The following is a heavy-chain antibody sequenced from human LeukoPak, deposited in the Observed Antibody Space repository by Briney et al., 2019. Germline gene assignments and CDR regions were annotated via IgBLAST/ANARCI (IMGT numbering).Heavy chain of an antibody. D-gene: IGHD3-10*01. V-gene: IGHV4-38-2*02. Sequence: SETLSLTCTVSGYSISSGYYWGWIRQPPGKGLEWIGFIYHSGSTYYNPSLKSRVTISVDTSKNQFSLKLSSVTAADTAVYYCARLRRTYYGSGSYWGYYMDVWGKGTTVTVSS. CDR3: ARLRRTYYGSGSYWGYYMDV. J-gene: IGHJ6*03. CDR2: IYHSGST. CDR1: GYSISSGYY.